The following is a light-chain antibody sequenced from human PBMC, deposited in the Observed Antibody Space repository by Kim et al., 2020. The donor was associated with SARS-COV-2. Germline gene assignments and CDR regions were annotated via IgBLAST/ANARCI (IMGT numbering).Light chain of an antibody. J-gene: IGKJ5*01. CDR2: AAS. V-gene: IGKV1-16*01. CDR3: QQYDGYPIT. Sequence: DIQMTQSPASLSASVGDRVTITCRASQDINNYLAWFQQTPGKAPKSLIFAASYLHSGVPSRFSGSGSGTDFTLTISSLQPEDFASYYCQQYDGYPITFGQGTRLEIK. CDR1: QDINNY.